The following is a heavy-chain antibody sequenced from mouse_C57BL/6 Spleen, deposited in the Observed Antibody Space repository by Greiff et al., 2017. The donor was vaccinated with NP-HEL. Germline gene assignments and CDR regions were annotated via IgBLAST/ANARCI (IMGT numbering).Heavy chain of an antibody. CDR1: GYTFTSYW. CDR2: INPSSGYT. D-gene: IGHD1-1*01. CDR3: ATNYGSSLDFDY. J-gene: IGHJ2*01. Sequence: QVQLQQPGTELVKPGASVKLSCKASGYTFTSYWMHWVKQRPGQGLEWIGYINPSSGYTKYNQKFKDKATLTADKSSSTAYMQLSSLTYEDSAVYYCATNYGSSLDFDYWGQGTTLTVSS. V-gene: IGHV1-7*01.